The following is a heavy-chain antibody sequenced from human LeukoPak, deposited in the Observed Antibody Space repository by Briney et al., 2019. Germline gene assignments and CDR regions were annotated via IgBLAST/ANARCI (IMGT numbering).Heavy chain of an antibody. Sequence: GGSLRLSCAASGFTFSSYEMNWVRQAPGKGLEWVSYISSSGSTIYYADSVKGRFTISRDNSKNTLYLQMNSLRAEDTAVYYCAKDFDYGDLYYFDYWGQGTLVTVSS. D-gene: IGHD4-17*01. V-gene: IGHV3-48*03. CDR2: ISSSGSTI. J-gene: IGHJ4*02. CDR3: AKDFDYGDLYYFDY. CDR1: GFTFSSYE.